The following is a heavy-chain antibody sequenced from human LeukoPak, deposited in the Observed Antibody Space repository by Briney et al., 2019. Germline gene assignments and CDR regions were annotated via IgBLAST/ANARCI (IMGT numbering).Heavy chain of an antibody. CDR3: ASLAAARPYYYYYYMDV. CDR2: INHSGST. V-gene: IGHV4-34*01. J-gene: IGHJ6*03. CDR1: GGSFSGYY. D-gene: IGHD2-15*01. Sequence: SETLSLTCAVYGGSFSGYYWSWIRQPPGKGLEWIGEINHSGSTNYNPSLKSRVTISVDTSKNQFSLKLSSVTAADTAVYYCASLAAARPYYYYYYMDVWGKGTTVTVSS.